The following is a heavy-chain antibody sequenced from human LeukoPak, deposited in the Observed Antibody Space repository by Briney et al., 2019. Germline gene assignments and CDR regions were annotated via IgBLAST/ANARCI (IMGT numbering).Heavy chain of an antibody. CDR1: GDSISSSHW. CDR3: ARDQSVRSWYFDS. V-gene: IGHV4-4*02. Sequence: KASGTLSLTCAVSGDSISSSHWWTWIRQPPGKGLEWIGEIHPSGNTDYNPSLKSRVTISLDKSKNEFSLQMRSVTAADTAFYYCARDQSVRSWYFDSWGQGALVTVSS. D-gene: IGHD6-13*01. CDR2: IHPSGNT. J-gene: IGHJ4*02.